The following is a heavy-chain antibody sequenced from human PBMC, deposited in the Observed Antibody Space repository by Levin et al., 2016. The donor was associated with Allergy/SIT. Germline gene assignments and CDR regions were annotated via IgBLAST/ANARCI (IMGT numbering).Heavy chain of an antibody. Sequence: WIRQPPGKGLEWVSAISGSGGSTYYADSVKGRFTISRDNSKNTLYLQMNSLRAEDTAVYYCAKGRYYDFWSGYYKAPYFDYWGQGTLVTVSS. CDR3: AKGRYYDFWSGYYKAPYFDY. J-gene: IGHJ4*02. V-gene: IGHV3-23*01. CDR2: ISGSGGST. D-gene: IGHD3-3*01.